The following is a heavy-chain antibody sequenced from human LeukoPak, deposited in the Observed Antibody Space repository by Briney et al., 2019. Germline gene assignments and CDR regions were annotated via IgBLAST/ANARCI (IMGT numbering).Heavy chain of an antibody. Sequence: SETLSLTCTVSGYSISSGYFWGWMRQPPGKGLEWIGSIYQSETAHYNPSLKSRVTISVDTSKNQFSLKLSSVTAADTAVYYCARGYFGPFDYWGQGTLVTVSS. J-gene: IGHJ4*02. CDR1: GYSISSGYF. D-gene: IGHD2-21*01. CDR3: ARGYFGPFDY. CDR2: IYQSETA. V-gene: IGHV4-38-2*02.